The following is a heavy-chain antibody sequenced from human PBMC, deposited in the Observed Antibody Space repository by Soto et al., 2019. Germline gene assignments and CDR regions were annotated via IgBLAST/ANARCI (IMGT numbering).Heavy chain of an antibody. CDR2: THHSGKT. Sequence: QVQLQQSDPGLVKPSGTLSLTCAVSGASVTGSQWWTWVRQPPGKGLEWIAETHHSGKTIYNTSLESRVSISLDTSKNLFSLNLLSVTAADTAIYYCARDADFGSENFKIWAFDVWGRGTKVIVSS. CDR3: ARDADFGSENFKIWAFDV. V-gene: IGHV4-4*02. CDR1: GASVTGSQW. D-gene: IGHD3-10*01. J-gene: IGHJ3*01.